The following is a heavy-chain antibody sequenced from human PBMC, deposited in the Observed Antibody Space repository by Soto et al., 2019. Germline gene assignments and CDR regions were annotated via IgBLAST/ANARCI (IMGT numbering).Heavy chain of an antibody. CDR1: GGSISSSSYY. Sequence: SETLSLTCTVSGGSISSSSYYWGWIRQPPGKGLEWIGSIYYSGSTYYNPSLKSRVTISVDTSKNQFSLKLSSVTAADTAVYYCASWWDNFYGMDVWGQGTTVTVSS. V-gene: IGHV4-39*01. J-gene: IGHJ6*02. CDR2: IYYSGST. CDR3: ASWWDNFYGMDV. D-gene: IGHD1-26*01.